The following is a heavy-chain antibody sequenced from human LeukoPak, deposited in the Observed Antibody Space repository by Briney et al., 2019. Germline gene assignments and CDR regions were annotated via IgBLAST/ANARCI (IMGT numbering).Heavy chain of an antibody. J-gene: IGHJ3*02. V-gene: IGHV3-23*01. Sequence: PGGSLRLSCAASGFNFSSSAMTWVGQAPGKGLEWVSSISGSGVSTYYADSVKGRFTISRDNSKNTVYLQMNSLRAEDTAVYYCAKRDDSSSWTAFDIWGQGTMVTVSS. CDR2: ISGSGVST. CDR3: AKRDDSSSWTAFDI. D-gene: IGHD6-13*01. CDR1: GFNFSSSA.